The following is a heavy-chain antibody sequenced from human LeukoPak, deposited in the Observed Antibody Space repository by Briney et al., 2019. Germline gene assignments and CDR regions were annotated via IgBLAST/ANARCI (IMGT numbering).Heavy chain of an antibody. D-gene: IGHD1-26*01. CDR3: SRDPSIVGAPDSY. V-gene: IGHV4-39*07. Sequence: PSETLSLTCTVSGGSISSSSYYWGWIRQPPGKGLEWIGSIYYSGSTYYNPSLKSRVTISVDTSKNQFSLKLSSVTAADTAVYYFSRDPSIVGAPDSYWGQGTLVTVSS. CDR1: GGSISSSSYY. J-gene: IGHJ4*02. CDR2: IYYSGST.